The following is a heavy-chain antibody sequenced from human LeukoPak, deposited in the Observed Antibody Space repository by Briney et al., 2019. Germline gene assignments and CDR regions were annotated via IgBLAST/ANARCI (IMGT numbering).Heavy chain of an antibody. D-gene: IGHD5-24*01. J-gene: IGHJ3*02. CDR2: FDPEDGET. CDR1: GYTLTDLS. Sequence: ASVKVSCKVSGYTLTDLSMHWVRQAPGKGLEWMGGFDPEDGETIYAQKFQGRVTMTEDTSTDTAYMELSSLRSEDTAVYYCATTRRRLATISRFSAFDIWGQGTMVTVSS. CDR3: ATTRRRLATISRFSAFDI. V-gene: IGHV1-24*01.